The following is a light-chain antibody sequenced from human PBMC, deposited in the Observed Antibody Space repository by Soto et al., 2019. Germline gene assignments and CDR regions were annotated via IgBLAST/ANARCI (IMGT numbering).Light chain of an antibody. CDR2: GAT. J-gene: IGKJ5*01. CDR3: QQCNATPLT. Sequence: DIQMTQSPSVLSASVGGRVTITCRASQAISNYLNWYQQKPGKAPNLLIFGATTLQSGVPSRFSGSGYGTDFTLTSTTLQPEDVGIYYCQQCNATPLTFGQGTRRENK. CDR1: QAISNY. V-gene: IGKV1-39*01.